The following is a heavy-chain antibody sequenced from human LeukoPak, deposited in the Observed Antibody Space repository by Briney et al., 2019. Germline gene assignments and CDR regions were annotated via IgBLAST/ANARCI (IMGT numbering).Heavy chain of an antibody. Sequence: GGSLRLSCAASGFTFSSDWMHWVRQAPGKGLEWVSAISGSGGSTYYADSVKGRFTISRDNSKNTLYLQMNSLRAEDTAVYYCSQVVPAAYAFDYWGQGTLVTVSS. D-gene: IGHD2-2*01. V-gene: IGHV3-23*01. CDR2: ISGSGGST. CDR1: GFTFSSDW. J-gene: IGHJ4*02. CDR3: SQVVPAAYAFDY.